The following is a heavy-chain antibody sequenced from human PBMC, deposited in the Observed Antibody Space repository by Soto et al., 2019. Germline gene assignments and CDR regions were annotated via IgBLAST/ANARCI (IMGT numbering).Heavy chain of an antibody. V-gene: IGHV4-4*09. CDR2: IYKGGSI. CDR3: ARAYYDRSGYAVDP. CDR1: GGSISNDY. J-gene: IGHJ5*02. Sequence: PSETLSLTCRVSGGSISNDYWTWIRQPPGKGLEWIGYIYKGGSINYNPSLKSRVTISVDTSNNQFSLKLSSVTAAYTAVYYCARAYYDRSGYAVDPWGQGTLVTSPQ. D-gene: IGHD3-22*01.